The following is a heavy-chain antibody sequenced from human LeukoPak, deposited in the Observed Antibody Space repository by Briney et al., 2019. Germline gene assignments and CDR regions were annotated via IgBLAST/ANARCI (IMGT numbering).Heavy chain of an antibody. D-gene: IGHD5-18*01. V-gene: IGHV4-59*12. CDR2: IYYSGST. Sequence: SETLSLTCTVSGGSISSYYWSWIRQPPGKGLEWIGYIYYSGSTNYNPSLKSRVTISVDTSKNQFSLKLSSVTAADTAVYYCARRSKPYSYGYLTPYYFDYWGQGTLVTVSS. CDR3: ARRSKPYSYGYLTPYYFDY. CDR1: GGSISSYY. J-gene: IGHJ4*02.